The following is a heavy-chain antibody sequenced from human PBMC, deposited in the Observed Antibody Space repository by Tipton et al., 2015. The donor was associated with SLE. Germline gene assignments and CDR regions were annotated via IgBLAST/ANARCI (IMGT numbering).Heavy chain of an antibody. D-gene: IGHD3-10*01. CDR2: ISYTGGT. CDR3: ARDRRGWYFDL. V-gene: IGHV4-28*03. Sequence: TLSLTCNVSVYSISSSHWWGWIRQPPGKGLECIGYISYTGGTRYNPSLESRVTISLDTSKNQFSLKLSSVTAADTAVYYCARDRRGWYFDLWGRGTLVTVSS. CDR1: VYSISSSHW. J-gene: IGHJ2*01.